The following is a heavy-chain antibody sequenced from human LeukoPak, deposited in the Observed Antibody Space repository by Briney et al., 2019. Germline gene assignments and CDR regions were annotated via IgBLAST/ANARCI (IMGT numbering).Heavy chain of an antibody. V-gene: IGHV3-48*04. CDR1: GFTFSSYS. Sequence: GGSLRLSCAASGFTFSSYSMNWVRQAPGKGLEWVSYISSSSTTLYYADSVKGRFTISRDNAKNSLYLQMNSLRADDTAVYYCARASDYYHNSGYYYGLLDYWGQGTLVTVSS. CDR3: ARASDYYHNSGYYYGLLDY. CDR2: ISSSSTTL. J-gene: IGHJ4*02. D-gene: IGHD3-22*01.